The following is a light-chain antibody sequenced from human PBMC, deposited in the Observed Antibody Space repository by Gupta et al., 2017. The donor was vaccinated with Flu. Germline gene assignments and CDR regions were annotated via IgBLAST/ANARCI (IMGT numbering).Light chain of an antibody. CDR1: NIGSKN. Sequence: ALGKTARITCGGKNIGSKNGHWYQQKPGQAPVLVIYRDSNRPSGIPERFSGSNSGNTATLTISRAQAGDEADYYCQVWDSSTGVFGTGTKVTVL. CDR2: RDS. V-gene: IGLV3-9*01. CDR3: QVWDSSTGV. J-gene: IGLJ1*01.